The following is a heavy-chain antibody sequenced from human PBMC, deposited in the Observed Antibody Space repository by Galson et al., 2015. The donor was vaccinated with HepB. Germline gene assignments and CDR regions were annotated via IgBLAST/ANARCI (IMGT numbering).Heavy chain of an antibody. V-gene: IGHV3-23*01. CDR2: ITNRGGNN. CDR1: GFSFTSYA. CDR3: AKDGFMGANNPYHFNY. J-gene: IGHJ4*02. D-gene: IGHD4/OR15-4a*01. Sequence: SLRLSCAASGFSFTSYAMTWVRQAPGKGLEWVSGITNRGGNNYYVDSVKGRFTVSRDNPKNTLLLQLNSLRAEDTAMYFCAKDGFMGANNPYHFNYWGQGTPVTVSS.